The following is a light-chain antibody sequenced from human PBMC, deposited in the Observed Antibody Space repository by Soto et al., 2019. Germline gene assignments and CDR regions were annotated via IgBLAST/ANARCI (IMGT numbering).Light chain of an antibody. Sequence: IVLTQSTGTLSVSPGERVILSCRASQNLRNKLAWYQQKRGQAPRLLIYGGFIRATGIPARFSGSGSVTELTLTINSLQSEDFAMYYCQQHNAWPLTFGPGTKLDLK. CDR1: QNLRNK. CDR2: GGF. CDR3: QQHNAWPLT. V-gene: IGKV3-15*01. J-gene: IGKJ3*01.